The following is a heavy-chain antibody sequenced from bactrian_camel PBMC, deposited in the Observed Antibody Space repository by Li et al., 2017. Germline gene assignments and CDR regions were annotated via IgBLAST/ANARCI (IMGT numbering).Heavy chain of an antibody. Sequence: QVQLVESGGGSVQAGGSLRLSCTAFGFDLDDSDMGWYRQAPGHECEQVATLVNDGTAYYEDPVKGRFTISRDSTNNMLWLQMSNLQSEDAALYYCATGDVPYYWGQGTQVTVS. CDR1: GFDLDDSD. J-gene: IGHJ4*01. CDR3: ATGDVPYY. D-gene: IGHD7*01. V-gene: IGHV3S55*01. CDR2: LVNDGTA.